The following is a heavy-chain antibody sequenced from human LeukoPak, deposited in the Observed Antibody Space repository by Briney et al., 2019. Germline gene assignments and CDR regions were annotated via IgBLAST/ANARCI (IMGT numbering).Heavy chain of an antibody. Sequence: GGSLRLSCAASGFTFSSYSMNWVRQAPGKGLEWASSISSSSSYIYYADSVKGRFTISRDNAKNSLYLQMNSLRAEDTAVYYCARDRQQQLVRAPFDYWGQGTLVTVSS. V-gene: IGHV3-21*01. CDR3: ARDRQQQLVRAPFDY. D-gene: IGHD6-13*01. J-gene: IGHJ4*02. CDR2: ISSSSSYI. CDR1: GFTFSSYS.